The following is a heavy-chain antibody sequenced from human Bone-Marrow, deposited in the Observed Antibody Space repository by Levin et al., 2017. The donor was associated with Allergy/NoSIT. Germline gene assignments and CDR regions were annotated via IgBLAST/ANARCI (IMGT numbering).Heavy chain of an antibody. D-gene: IGHD3-22*01. CDR2: INPNSGGT. CDR1: GYTFTGYY. CDR3: AREYYYDSSGYYVGWFDP. V-gene: IGHV1-2*02. Sequence: GESLKISCKASGYTFTGYYMHWVRQAPGQGLEWMGWINPNSGGTNYAQKFQGRVTMTRDTSISTAYMELSRLRSDDTAVYYWAREYYYDSSGYYVGWFDPWGQGTLVTVST. J-gene: IGHJ5*02.